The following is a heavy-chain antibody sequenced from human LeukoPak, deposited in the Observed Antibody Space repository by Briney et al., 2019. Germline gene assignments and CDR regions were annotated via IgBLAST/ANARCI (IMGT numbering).Heavy chain of an antibody. Sequence: GASVKVSCKASGYTFTSYDINWVRQATGQGLELMGWMNPNSGNTGYAQKFQGRVTMTRNTSISTAYMELSSLRSEDTAVYYCARGIGYCSSTSCYTDYWGQGTLATVSS. CDR2: MNPNSGNT. CDR1: GYTFTSYD. D-gene: IGHD2-2*02. J-gene: IGHJ4*02. V-gene: IGHV1-8*01. CDR3: ARGIGYCSSTSCYTDY.